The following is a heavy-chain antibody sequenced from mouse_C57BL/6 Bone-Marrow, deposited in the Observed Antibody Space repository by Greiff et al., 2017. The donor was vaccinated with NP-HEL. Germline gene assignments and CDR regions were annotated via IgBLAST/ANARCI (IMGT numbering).Heavy chain of an antibody. D-gene: IGHD2-5*01. V-gene: IGHV6-6*01. CDR2: IRNKANNHAT. J-gene: IGHJ1*03. Sequence: EVKVEESGGGLVQPGGSMKLSCAASGFTFSDAWMDWVRPSPEKGLEWVAEIRNKANNHATYYAESVKGRFAISRDDSKSSVYLQMNSLRAEDTGIDYCTRGYSNYGGYFDVWGTGTTVTVSS. CDR3: TRGYSNYGGYFDV. CDR1: GFTFSDAW.